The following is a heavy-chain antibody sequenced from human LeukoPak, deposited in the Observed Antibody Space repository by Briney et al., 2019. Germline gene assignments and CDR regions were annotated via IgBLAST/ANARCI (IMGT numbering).Heavy chain of an antibody. J-gene: IGHJ2*01. CDR3: ARDPGEFDSSGYYHYWYFDL. D-gene: IGHD3-22*01. V-gene: IGHV4-4*02. Sequence: SGILSLTCAVSGTSISLSNWWTWVRQPPGKGLEWIGYVYYSGSTNYNPSLKSRVTILVDTSKNQFSLKLNSVTAADTAVYYCARDPGEFDSSGYYHYWYFDLWGRGTLVTVSS. CDR1: GTSISLSNW. CDR2: VYYSGST.